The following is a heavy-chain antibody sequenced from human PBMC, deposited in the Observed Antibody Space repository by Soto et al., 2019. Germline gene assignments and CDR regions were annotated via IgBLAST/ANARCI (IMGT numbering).Heavy chain of an antibody. CDR2: IDYNGVT. CDR1: GGSIYRSGYY. Sequence: SETLSLTCTVSGGSIYRSGYYWGWIRQPPGRGLEWIGNIDYNGVTYSNPSLKSRVTISRDTSRNQFSLKLTSVTAADTALYYCGKVLVGATGHTDSDSWGPGTLVTVSS. J-gene: IGHJ4*02. V-gene: IGHV4-39*01. CDR3: GKVLVGATGHTDSDS. D-gene: IGHD2-15*01.